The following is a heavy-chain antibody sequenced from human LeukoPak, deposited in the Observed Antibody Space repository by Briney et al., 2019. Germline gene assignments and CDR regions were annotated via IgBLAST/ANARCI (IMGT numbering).Heavy chain of an antibody. V-gene: IGHV3-30*18. Sequence: PGGSLRLSCAASGFTFSSYGMHWVRQAPGKGLEWVAAISYDGSNKYYADSVKGRFTISRDNSKNTLYLQMNSLRAEDTAVYYCAKDRGSGWLGGDYFDYWGQGTLVTVSS. CDR1: GFTFSSYG. D-gene: IGHD6-19*01. J-gene: IGHJ4*02. CDR2: ISYDGSNK. CDR3: AKDRGSGWLGGDYFDY.